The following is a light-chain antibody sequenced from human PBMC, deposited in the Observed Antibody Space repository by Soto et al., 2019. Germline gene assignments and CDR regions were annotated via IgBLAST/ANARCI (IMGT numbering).Light chain of an antibody. V-gene: IGKV3-20*01. CDR3: QQYGSSGT. J-gene: IGKJ1*01. CDR1: QSVSNY. CDR2: GAS. Sequence: EIVLTQSPGTLSSSPGERPTLSCRASQSVSNYLAWYQQKPGQAPXXLIYGASNRATGIPDRFSGSGSGTDFTLTISRLEPEDSAVYYCQQYGSSGTFGQGTKVDIK.